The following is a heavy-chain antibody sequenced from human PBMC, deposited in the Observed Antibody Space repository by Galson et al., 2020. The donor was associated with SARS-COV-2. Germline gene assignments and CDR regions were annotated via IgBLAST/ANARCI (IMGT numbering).Heavy chain of an antibody. J-gene: IGHJ2*01. CDR2: VYVADSDT. CDR3: ARRRYDFSDYWYFDL. CDR1: GYPFTNYW. Sequence: GESLKLPCQGPGYPFTNYWIGWVRQVPGKGLEYMGMVYVADSDTRYSPSFQGQVTLSADKSTNTAFLQWSGLKASDTAIYYCARRRYDFSDYWYFDLWGRGTLVTVSS. V-gene: IGHV5-51*01. D-gene: IGHD5-12*01.